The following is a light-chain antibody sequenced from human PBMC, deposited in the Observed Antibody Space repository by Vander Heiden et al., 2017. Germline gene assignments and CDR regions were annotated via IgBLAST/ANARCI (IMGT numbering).Light chain of an antibody. CDR1: QRVSSSY. J-gene: IGKJ1*01. CDR3: QQYGSSPWT. V-gene: IGKV3-20*01. CDR2: GAS. Sequence: EIVLTQSPGTLSLSPGERATLSCRASQRVSSSYLAWYQQKPGQAPRLLIYGASSRATGIPDRFSGSGSGTDFTLTISRLEPKDYAVYYCQQYGSSPWTFGQGTKVEIK.